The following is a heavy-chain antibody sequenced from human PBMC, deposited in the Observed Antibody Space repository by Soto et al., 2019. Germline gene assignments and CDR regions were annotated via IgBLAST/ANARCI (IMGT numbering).Heavy chain of an antibody. V-gene: IGHV4-38-2*01. CDR1: GYSITSGFY. CDR3: TRGAGAPWVRFDS. Sequence: PSETLSLTCGVSGYSITSGFYWGWVRQSPGKGLEWIGTISYSAKTFYNPSLASRFSMAVDSSKNQFPLRLTSVTAADTALYYCTRGAGAPWVRFDSWGRGILVTVSS. CDR2: ISYSAKT. J-gene: IGHJ4*02. D-gene: IGHD3-16*01.